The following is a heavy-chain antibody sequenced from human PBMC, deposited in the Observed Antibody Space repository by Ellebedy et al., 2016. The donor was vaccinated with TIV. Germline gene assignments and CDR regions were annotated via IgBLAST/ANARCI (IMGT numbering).Heavy chain of an antibody. Sequence: ASVKVSCKASGYTFSAFYMHWVRQAPGQGLEWMGGIIPIFRTTNYAQDFQDRVTITADDIPSTVYMELRSLRPEDTAVYYCAKRDGYNYGSFDSWGEGTLVTVSS. J-gene: IGHJ4*02. CDR2: IIPIFRTT. CDR1: GYTFSAFY. D-gene: IGHD5-24*01. V-gene: IGHV1-69*13. CDR3: AKRDGYNYGSFDS.